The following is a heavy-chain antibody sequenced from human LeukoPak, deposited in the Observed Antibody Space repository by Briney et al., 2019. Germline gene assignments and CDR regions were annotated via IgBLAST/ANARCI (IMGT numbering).Heavy chain of an antibody. CDR2: VFDSGST. V-gene: IGHV4-39*01. J-gene: IGHJ3*02. CDR3: ARHTRPGHSGYENAFDI. CDR1: GGSISRTSYY. D-gene: IGHD5-12*01. Sequence: SETLSLTCTVSGGSISRTSYYWDWIRQPPGKGLEWLGNVFDSGSTHYNPSLKSRVTISVDTSKNQFSLRLSSVTAADTAVYYCARHTRPGHSGYENAFDIWGQGTMATVSS.